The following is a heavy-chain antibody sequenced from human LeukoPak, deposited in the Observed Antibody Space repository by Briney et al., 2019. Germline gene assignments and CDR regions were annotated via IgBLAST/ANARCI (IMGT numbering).Heavy chain of an antibody. CDR3: ARAGYISSWSDFDY. Sequence: SQTLSLTCALSGDIFSSNSAAWHWSRQSRSRGLEWQGRRYYRSKLYNDYEVSVKNRITINQDTSKNQFSLQLSSVTPEATAVYYCARAGYISSWSDFDYWGQGTLVTVSS. CDR2: RYYRSKLYN. V-gene: IGHV6-1*01. J-gene: IGHJ4*02. D-gene: IGHD6-13*01. CDR1: GDIFSSNSAA.